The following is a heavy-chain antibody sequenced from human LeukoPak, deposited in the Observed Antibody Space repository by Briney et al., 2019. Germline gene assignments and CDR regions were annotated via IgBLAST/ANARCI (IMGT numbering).Heavy chain of an antibody. D-gene: IGHD6-19*01. V-gene: IGHV4-39*07. CDR1: GGSISSSSYY. J-gene: IGHJ6*03. Sequence: PSETLSLTCTVSGGSISSSSYYWGWIRQPPGKGLEWIGSIYYSGSTYYNPSLKSRVTISVDTSKNQFSLKLSSVTAADTAVYYCARGASGIAVAAQRNSYYYYYMDVWGKGTTVTISS. CDR3: ARGASGIAVAAQRNSYYYYYMDV. CDR2: IYYSGST.